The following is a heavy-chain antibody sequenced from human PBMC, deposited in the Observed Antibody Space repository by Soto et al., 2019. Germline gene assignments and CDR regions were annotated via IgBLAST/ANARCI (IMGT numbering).Heavy chain of an antibody. Sequence: GGSLRLSCAASGFTFSSFAMSWVRQAPGKGLEWVSASTGSGGTYYADSAKGRFTISRDNSKTTLYLQMNSLRAEDTAVYYCAKEQLERHFGLDYWGQGTLVTVSS. J-gene: IGHJ4*02. V-gene: IGHV3-23*01. D-gene: IGHD1-1*01. CDR1: GFTFSSFA. CDR2: STGSGGT. CDR3: AKEQLERHFGLDY.